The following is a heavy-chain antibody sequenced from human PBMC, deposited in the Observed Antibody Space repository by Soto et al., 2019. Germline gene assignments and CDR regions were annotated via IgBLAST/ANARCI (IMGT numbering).Heavy chain of an antibody. CDR1: GGSISSYY. CDR3: ARTVPSSSSWPLDY. V-gene: IGHV4-59*01. J-gene: IGHJ4*02. CDR2: IYYSGST. Sequence: QVQLQESGPGLVKPSETLSLTCTVSGGSISSYYWSWIRQPPGKGLEWIGYIYYSGSTNYNPSLKSRVTISVDTSKNQFSLKLSSVTAADTAVYYCARTVPSSSSWPLDYWGQGTLVTVSS. D-gene: IGHD6-13*01.